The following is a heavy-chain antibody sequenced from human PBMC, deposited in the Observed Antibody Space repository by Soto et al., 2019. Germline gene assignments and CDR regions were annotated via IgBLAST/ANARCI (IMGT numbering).Heavy chain of an antibody. J-gene: IGHJ6*02. Sequence: EVQLVESGGTLVQPGGSLRLSCAASGFTVSTNFMTWVRQAPGKGLEWVSVIYSGGSTFYADSVKGRFTITRDNSKNTLYFQMNSLRVEDTAVYYCARARMQLWPNYYGDGLDVWGQGTTVTVSS. CDR2: IYSGGST. CDR1: GFTVSTNF. D-gene: IGHD5-18*01. V-gene: IGHV3-66*01. CDR3: ARARMQLWPNYYGDGLDV.